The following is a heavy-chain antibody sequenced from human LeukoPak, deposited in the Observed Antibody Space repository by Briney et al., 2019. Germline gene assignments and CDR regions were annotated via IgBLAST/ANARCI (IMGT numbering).Heavy chain of an antibody. V-gene: IGHV3-49*03. Sequence: GGSLRLSCTASGFAFGDYAISWFRQAPGKGLEWVGFIRSKAYGGTTEYAASVKGRFTISRDDSKSIAYLQMNSLKTEDTAVYYCTRGSDGTMIVVDRFDYWGQGTLVTVSS. D-gene: IGHD3-22*01. CDR3: TRGSDGTMIVVDRFDY. J-gene: IGHJ4*02. CDR2: IRSKAYGGTT. CDR1: GFAFGDYA.